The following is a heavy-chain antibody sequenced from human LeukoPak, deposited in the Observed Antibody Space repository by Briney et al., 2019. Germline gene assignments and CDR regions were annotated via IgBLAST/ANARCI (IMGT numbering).Heavy chain of an antibody. Sequence: SATLSLTCTVSGGSISSGGYYWSWIRQPPGKGLEWIGEINHSGSTNYNPSLKSRVTISVDTSKNQFSLKLSSVTAADTAVYYCARHSTFFGVVIIKGRVRGPFDHWGQGTLVTVSS. D-gene: IGHD3-3*01. CDR3: ARHSTFFGVVIIKGRVRGPFDH. CDR1: GGSISSGGYY. V-gene: IGHV4-39*01. CDR2: INHSGST. J-gene: IGHJ4*02.